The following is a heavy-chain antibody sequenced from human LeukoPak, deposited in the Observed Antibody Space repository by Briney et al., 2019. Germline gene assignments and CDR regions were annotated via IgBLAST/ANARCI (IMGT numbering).Heavy chain of an antibody. Sequence: SETLSLTCTVSGGSISSYYWSWIRQPPGKGLEWIGYIYTSGSTNYNPSLKSRVTISVDTSKNQFSLKLSSVTAADTAVYYCASYCSSTSCLGWFDSWGQGTLVTVSS. CDR2: IYTSGST. V-gene: IGHV4-4*09. CDR3: ASYCSSTSCLGWFDS. D-gene: IGHD2-2*01. CDR1: GGSISSYY. J-gene: IGHJ5*01.